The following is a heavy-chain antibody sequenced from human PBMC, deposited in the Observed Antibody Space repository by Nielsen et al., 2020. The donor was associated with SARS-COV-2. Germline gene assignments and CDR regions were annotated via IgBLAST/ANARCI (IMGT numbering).Heavy chain of an antibody. CDR1: GFTFSSYA. D-gene: IGHD2-2*01. J-gene: IGHJ4*02. Sequence: GGSLRLSCAASGFTFSSYAIHWVRQAPRKGLEWLAVISHDGSNKYFADAVKGRFTISRDNSKNTLYLQMNSLKPEDTAVYYCAREMTYCSSISCYAFDYWGQGILVTVSS. CDR3: AREMTYCSSISCYAFDY. V-gene: IGHV3-30*04. CDR2: ISHDGSNK.